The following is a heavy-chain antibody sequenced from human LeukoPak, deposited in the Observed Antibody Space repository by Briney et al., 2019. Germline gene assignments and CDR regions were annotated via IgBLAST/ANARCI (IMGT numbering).Heavy chain of an antibody. J-gene: IGHJ4*02. D-gene: IGHD4-23*01. Sequence: GGSLRLSCAASGFSVGDKYMSWVRQAPGEGLEWVSLIYSAGDTFYSDSVRGRFTVSRDNSKNTLYLQMNSLRAEDTAFYYCARDSNSFPNFFDLWGQGTLVTVSS. V-gene: IGHV3-53*01. CDR2: IYSAGDT. CDR1: GFSVGDKY. CDR3: ARDSNSFPNFFDL.